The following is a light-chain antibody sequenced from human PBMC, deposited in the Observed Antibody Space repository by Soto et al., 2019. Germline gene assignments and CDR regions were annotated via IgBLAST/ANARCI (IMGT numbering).Light chain of an antibody. CDR3: SSYTSSNTLV. CDR2: EVS. V-gene: IGLV2-14*01. J-gene: IGLJ2*01. CDR1: SSDIGAYNY. Sequence: QSALTQPASVSGSPGQSITISCTGTSSDIGAYNYVSWFQQHPGKAPKLRIYEVSNRPSGVSNRFSASKSGNTASLTISGLQAEDEADYYCSSYTSSNTLVFGGGTKVTVL.